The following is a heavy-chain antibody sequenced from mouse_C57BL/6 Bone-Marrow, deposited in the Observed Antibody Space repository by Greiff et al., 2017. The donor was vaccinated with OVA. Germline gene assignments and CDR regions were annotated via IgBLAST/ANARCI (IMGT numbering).Heavy chain of an antibody. Sequence: EVKLVESEGGLVQPGSSMKLSCTASGFTFSDYYMAWVRQVPEKGLEWVANINYDGSSTYYLDSLKSRFIISRDNAKNILYLQLRSLKSEDTATYYCARYGKDDFDYWGQGTTLTVSA. V-gene: IGHV5-16*01. J-gene: IGHJ2*01. CDR3: ARYGKDDFDY. CDR2: INYDGSST. CDR1: GFTFSDYY. D-gene: IGHD1-1*01.